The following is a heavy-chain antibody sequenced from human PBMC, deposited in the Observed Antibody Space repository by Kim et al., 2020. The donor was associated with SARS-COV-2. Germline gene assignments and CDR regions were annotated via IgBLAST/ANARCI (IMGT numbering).Heavy chain of an antibody. V-gene: IGHV4-59*01. CDR2: IYYSGST. Sequence: SETLSLTCTVSGGSISSYYWSWIRQPPGKGLEWIGYIYYSGSTNYNPSLKSRVTISVDTSKNQFSLKLSSVTAADTAVYYCARYIYSGYGQYYFDYWGQGTLVTVSS. J-gene: IGHJ4*02. CDR3: ARYIYSGYGQYYFDY. CDR1: GGSISSYY. D-gene: IGHD5-12*01.